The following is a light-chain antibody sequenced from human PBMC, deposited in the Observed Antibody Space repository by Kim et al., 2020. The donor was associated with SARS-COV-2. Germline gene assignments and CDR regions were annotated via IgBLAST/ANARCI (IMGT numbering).Light chain of an antibody. V-gene: IGLV3-19*01. J-gene: IGLJ3*02. CDR3: YSRDSSGNHWM. Sequence: SSELTQDPAVSVALGQTVRITCQGDSLRNYFASWYQQKPGQAPVLVIYGKDNRPSGIPDRFSGSSSGNTASLTISGAQAEDEGDYYCYSRDSSGNHWMFGGGTKVTVL. CDR1: SLRNYF. CDR2: GKD.